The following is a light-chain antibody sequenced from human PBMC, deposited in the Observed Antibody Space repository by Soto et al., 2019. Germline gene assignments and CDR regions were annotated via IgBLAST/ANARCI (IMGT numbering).Light chain of an antibody. Sequence: QSVLTQPPSVSGAPGQRVTISCTGSSSNSGAGYDVHWYKQLPGTAPKLLIYGNNNRPSGVPDRFSGSKSGTSASLAITGLQAEDEADYYCAAWDDSLNVLFGGGTKLTVL. CDR3: AAWDDSLNVL. CDR1: SSNSGAGYD. V-gene: IGLV1-40*01. CDR2: GNN. J-gene: IGLJ3*02.